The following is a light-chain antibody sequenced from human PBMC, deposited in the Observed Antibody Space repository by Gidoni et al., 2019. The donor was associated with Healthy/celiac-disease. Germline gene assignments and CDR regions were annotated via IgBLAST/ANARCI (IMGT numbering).Light chain of an antibody. CDR2: RNN. V-gene: IGLV1-47*01. CDR3: AAWDDSLSGLWV. CDR1: SSNIGSNY. J-gene: IGLJ3*02. Sequence: QSVLTQQPSASGTPGQRVTISCSGSSSNIGSNYVYWYQQLPGTAPKLLIDRNNQRPSGVPDRFSGSKSGTSASLAISGLRSEDEADYYCAAWDDSLSGLWVFGGGTKLTVL.